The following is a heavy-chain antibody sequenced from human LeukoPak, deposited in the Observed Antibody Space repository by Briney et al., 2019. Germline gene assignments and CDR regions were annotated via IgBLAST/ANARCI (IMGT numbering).Heavy chain of an antibody. J-gene: IGHJ3*02. CDR3: AKGGYGDYAGGAFDI. CDR1: GFTFSSYS. CDR2: ISGSGVST. Sequence: GGSLRLSCAASGFTFSSYSMNWVRQAPGKGLEWVSAISGSGVSTYYADSVKGRFTISRDNSKNTLYLQMNSLRAEDTAVYYCAKGGYGDYAGGAFDIWGQGTMVTVSS. V-gene: IGHV3-23*01. D-gene: IGHD4-17*01.